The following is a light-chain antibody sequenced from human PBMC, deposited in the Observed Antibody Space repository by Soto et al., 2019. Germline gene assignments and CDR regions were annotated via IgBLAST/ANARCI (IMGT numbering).Light chain of an antibody. J-gene: IGKJ4*01. V-gene: IGKV3-20*01. CDR1: QSVSSNS. CDR2: GAS. Sequence: EIVLTQSPGTLSLSPGERATLSCGASQSVSSNSLAWYQQKPGQAPRLLIYGASSRATGIPDRFSGSGSGTDLTLTISRLEPEDFAVYFCQQYGTSAGLTLGGGTKVEI. CDR3: QQYGTSAGLT.